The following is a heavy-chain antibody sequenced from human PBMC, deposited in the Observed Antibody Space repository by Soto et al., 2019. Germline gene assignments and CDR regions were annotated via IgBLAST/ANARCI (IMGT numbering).Heavy chain of an antibody. Sequence: QVQLVQSGAEVKKPGASVKVSCKASGYTFTSYGISWVRQAPGQGLEWMGWISAYNGNTNYAQKLQGRVTMTTDTSTSTAYRELRSLRSDDTAVYYCARDLPHFCSGGSCYSINWFDPWGQGTLVTVSS. CDR1: GYTFTSYG. D-gene: IGHD2-15*01. CDR2: ISAYNGNT. CDR3: ARDLPHFCSGGSCYSINWFDP. V-gene: IGHV1-18*01. J-gene: IGHJ5*02.